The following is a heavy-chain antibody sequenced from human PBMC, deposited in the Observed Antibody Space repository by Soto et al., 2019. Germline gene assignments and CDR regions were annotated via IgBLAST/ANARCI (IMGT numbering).Heavy chain of an antibody. CDR2: IIPIFGTA. CDR3: ARERSSSSGGLASDGMDV. Sequence: QVQLVQSGAEVKKPGSSEKVSCKASGGTFSSYAISWVRQAPGQGLEWMGGIIPIFGTANYAQKFQGRVTITADKSTSTAYMELSSLRSEDTAVYYCARERSSSSGGLASDGMDVWGQGTTVTVSS. CDR1: GGTFSSYA. D-gene: IGHD6-6*01. V-gene: IGHV1-69*06. J-gene: IGHJ6*02.